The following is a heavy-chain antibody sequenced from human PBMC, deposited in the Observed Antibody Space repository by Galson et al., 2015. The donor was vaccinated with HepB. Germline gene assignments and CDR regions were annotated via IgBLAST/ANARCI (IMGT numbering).Heavy chain of an antibody. CDR1: GFTFSSYG. V-gene: IGHV3-30*18. CDR2: ISYDGSNK. J-gene: IGHJ3*02. D-gene: IGHD4-17*01. CDR3: AKDYGDYGAGDAFDI. Sequence: SLRLSCAASGFTFSSYGMHWVRQAPGKGLEWVAVISYDGSNKYYADSVKGRFTISRDNSKNTLYLQMNSLRAEDTAVYYCAKDYGDYGAGDAFDIWGQGTMVTVSS.